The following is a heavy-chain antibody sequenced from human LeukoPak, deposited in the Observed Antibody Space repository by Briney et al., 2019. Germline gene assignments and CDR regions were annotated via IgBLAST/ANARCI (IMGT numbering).Heavy chain of an antibody. V-gene: IGHV1-2*02. CDR1: GYTFTGYY. Sequence: ASVKVSCKASGYTFTGYYMHWVRQAPGQGLEWMGWINPNSGGTSYAQKFQGRVTMTRDTSTSTVYMELSSLRSEDTAVYYCAGTVLVGANPFDYWGQGTLVTVSS. J-gene: IGHJ4*02. CDR2: INPNSGGT. D-gene: IGHD1-26*01. CDR3: AGTVLVGANPFDY.